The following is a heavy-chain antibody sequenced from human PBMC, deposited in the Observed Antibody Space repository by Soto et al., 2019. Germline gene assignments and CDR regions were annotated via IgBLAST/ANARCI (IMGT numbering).Heavy chain of an antibody. V-gene: IGHV3-74*01. D-gene: IGHD3-16*01. CDR2: IKTDGSST. CDR3: ARVGVGHYEFDY. Sequence: GGSLRLSCAASGFTFSSYWMHWVRQAPGEGLVWVSRIKTDGSSTSYADSVKGRFTISRDNAKNTMYLQMNSLRAEHTAVYYCARVGVGHYEFDYWGQGTLVTVSS. CDR1: GFTFSSYW. J-gene: IGHJ4*02.